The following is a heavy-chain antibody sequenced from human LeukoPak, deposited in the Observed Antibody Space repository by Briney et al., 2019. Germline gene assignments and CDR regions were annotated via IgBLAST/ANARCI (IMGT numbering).Heavy chain of an antibody. CDR3: ARGCQWFRFDPVLDY. D-gene: IGHD5-12*01. CDR1: GFTFSSYA. CDR2: ISHEGINK. Sequence: GRSLRLSCAASGFTFSSYAMHWVRQAPGKGLEWVAVISHEGINKYDADSVKGRFTISRDNSKNTLYLQMNNLRPEDTAVYYCARGCQWFRFDPVLDYWGQGILVTVSS. J-gene: IGHJ4*02. V-gene: IGHV3-30-3*01.